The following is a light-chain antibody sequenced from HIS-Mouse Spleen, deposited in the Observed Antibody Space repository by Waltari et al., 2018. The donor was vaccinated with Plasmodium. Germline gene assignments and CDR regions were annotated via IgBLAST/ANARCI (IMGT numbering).Light chain of an antibody. Sequence: IVLTQSLATLSLSQEPRATLSARASQSVSSYLALYQQKPGQAPRLLIYDASNRATGIPARFSGSGSGTDFTLTISSLEPEDVAVYYCQQRSNWPRVLTFGGGTKVEIK. CDR3: QQRSNWPRVLT. CDR1: QSVSSY. CDR2: DAS. J-gene: IGKJ4*01. V-gene: IGKV3-11*01.